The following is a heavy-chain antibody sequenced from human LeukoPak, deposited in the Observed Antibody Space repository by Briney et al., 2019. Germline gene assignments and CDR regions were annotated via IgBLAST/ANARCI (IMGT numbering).Heavy chain of an antibody. Sequence: SETLSLTCTVSGGSINSFYWSWIRQPAGKGLEWIGRVSTTGRTFSKPSLSSRVTMSVDTSKNQFSLKLSSVTAADTAVYYCARGRGAARRVGWFDPWGQGTLVTVSS. D-gene: IGHD6-6*01. CDR3: ARGRGAARRVGWFDP. V-gene: IGHV4-4*07. CDR2: VSTTGRT. J-gene: IGHJ5*02. CDR1: GGSINSFY.